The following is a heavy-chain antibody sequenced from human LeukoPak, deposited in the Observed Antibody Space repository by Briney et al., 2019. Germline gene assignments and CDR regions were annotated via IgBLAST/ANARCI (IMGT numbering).Heavy chain of an antibody. J-gene: IGHJ4*02. CDR2: ISRSGDIT. V-gene: IGHV3-23*01. CDR1: GAAFTKYG. CDR3: ATEGFYY. Sequence: GGTLRLSCAASGAAFTKYGMKWVRQAAGAGLEYISGISRSGDITHYADSVKGRFTISRDNVQNTLYLQMNSLRADDTALYYCATEGFYYWGPGTQVTVSS.